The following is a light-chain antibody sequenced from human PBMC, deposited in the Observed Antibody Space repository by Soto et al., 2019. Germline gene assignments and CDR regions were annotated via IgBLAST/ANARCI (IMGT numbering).Light chain of an antibody. CDR2: SAA. Sequence: DIQMTQSPSSLSASVGDRVTITCRASQTISRYLNWYQQKAGKAPRVLIYSAATLQSGVPPRFSGSGSGTHFTLTISSLQPEDFATYFCQQGYNSPSTFGQGTKVEMK. CDR3: QQGYNSPST. J-gene: IGKJ2*01. CDR1: QTISRY. V-gene: IGKV1-39*01.